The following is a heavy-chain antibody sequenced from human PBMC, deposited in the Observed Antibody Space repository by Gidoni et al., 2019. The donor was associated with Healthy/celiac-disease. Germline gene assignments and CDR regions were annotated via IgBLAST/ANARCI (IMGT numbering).Heavy chain of an antibody. J-gene: IGHJ3*02. D-gene: IGHD2-2*01. CDR3: AKDFLPAAPLDAFDI. V-gene: IGHV3-30*18. CDR1: GFPFSSYG. CDR2: ISYDGSNK. Sequence: QVQLVASGGGVVQPGRSLRLSCPVPGFPFSSYGMHWARQAPGKGLELVAVISYDGSNKYYADSVKGRFTITRDNSKNTLYLKMNSLRAEDTAVYYCAKDFLPAAPLDAFDIWGQGTMVTVSS.